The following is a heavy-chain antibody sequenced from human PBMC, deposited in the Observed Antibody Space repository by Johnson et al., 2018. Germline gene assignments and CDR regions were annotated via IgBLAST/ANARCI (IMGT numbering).Heavy chain of an antibody. CDR1: GFTFSSYA. V-gene: IGHV3-30-3*01. CDR3: AKEHSFAFDI. Sequence: VQLVESGGGVVQPGRSLRLSCAASGFTFSSYAMHWVRQAPGKGLEWVAVISYDGSNKYYADSVKGRFTISRDNSKNTVYLQMNSLRAEDTAVDLCAKEHSFAFDIWGQGTIVTVS. CDR2: ISYDGSNK. J-gene: IGHJ3*02. D-gene: IGHD2-21*01.